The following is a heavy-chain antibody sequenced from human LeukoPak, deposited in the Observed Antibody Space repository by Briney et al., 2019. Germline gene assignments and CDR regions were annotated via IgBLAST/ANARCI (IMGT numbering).Heavy chain of an antibody. V-gene: IGHV3-21*01. CDR1: GLTFSSYS. Sequence: GGSLRLSCAASGLTFSSYSMNWVRQAPGKGLEWVSSISSSSSYIYYADSVKGRFTISRDNAKNSLYLQMNSLRAEDTAVYYCARVKVLRYFDWLLPDYWGQGTLVTVSS. D-gene: IGHD3-9*01. J-gene: IGHJ4*02. CDR2: ISSSSSYI. CDR3: ARVKVLRYFDWLLPDY.